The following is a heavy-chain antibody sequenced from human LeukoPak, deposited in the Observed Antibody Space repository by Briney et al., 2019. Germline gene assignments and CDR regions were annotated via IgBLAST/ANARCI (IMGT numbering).Heavy chain of an antibody. D-gene: IGHD3-22*01. V-gene: IGHV4-34*01. Sequence: PSETLSLTCAVYGGSFSGYYWSWIRQPPGKGLEWIGEINHSGSTSYNPSLKSRVTISVDTSKNQFSLKLSSVTAADTAVYYCARGHTFYYDSSGPHYWDQGTLVTVSS. J-gene: IGHJ4*02. CDR1: GGSFSGYY. CDR3: ARGHTFYYDSSGPHY. CDR2: INHSGST.